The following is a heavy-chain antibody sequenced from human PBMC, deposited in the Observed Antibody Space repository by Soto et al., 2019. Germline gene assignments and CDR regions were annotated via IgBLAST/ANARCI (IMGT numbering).Heavy chain of an antibody. V-gene: IGHV1-69*13. CDR1: GGTFRSYA. Sequence: SVKVSCKASGGTFRSYAISWVRQAPGQGLEWMGGIIRIFGTANYAQKFQGRVTITADESTSTAYMELSSLRSEDTAVYYCARDSSSYNYYYYYGMDVWGQGTTVTVSS. CDR3: ARDSSSYNYYYYYGMDV. CDR2: IIRIFGTA. J-gene: IGHJ6*02. D-gene: IGHD6-13*01.